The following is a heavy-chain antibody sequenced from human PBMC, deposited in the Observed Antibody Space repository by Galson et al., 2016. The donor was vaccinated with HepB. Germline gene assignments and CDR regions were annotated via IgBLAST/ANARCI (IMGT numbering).Heavy chain of an antibody. V-gene: IGHV3-7*01. J-gene: IGHJ3*02. Sequence: SLRLSCAASGFTFSNHWMSWVRQAPGKGLEWVANLNQDGSQKNYVDSVKGRFTISRDNAKNSVFLQMNGLGAEDMAVYYCARPRPYGRAYDIWGQGTTVTVSS. CDR3: ARPRPYGRAYDI. CDR2: LNQDGSQK. D-gene: IGHD4-17*01. CDR1: GFTFSNHW.